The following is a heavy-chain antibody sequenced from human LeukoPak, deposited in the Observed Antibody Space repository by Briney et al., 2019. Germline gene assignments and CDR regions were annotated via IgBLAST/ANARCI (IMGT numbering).Heavy chain of an antibody. D-gene: IGHD2-2*01. V-gene: IGHV4-34*01. Sequence: ETLSLTCAVYGGSFRGYYWSWIRQPPGKGLEWIGEINHSGSTNYNPSLKSRVTISLDTSMKKFSLKLNSVTAADTAVYYCASTERCSTTCPLDYRGQGTLVTVSS. CDR2: INHSGST. CDR1: GGSFRGYY. CDR3: ASTERCSTTCPLDY. J-gene: IGHJ4*02.